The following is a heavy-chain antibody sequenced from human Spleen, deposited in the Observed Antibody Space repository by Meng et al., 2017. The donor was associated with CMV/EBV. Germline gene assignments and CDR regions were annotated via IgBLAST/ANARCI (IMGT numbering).Heavy chain of an antibody. J-gene: IGHJ4*02. CDR2: INPNTGGT. D-gene: IGHD6-13*01. V-gene: IGHV1-2*02. CDR1: VYTFTGYY. CDR3: ASSVQLV. Sequence: QVQLAQSGAEVQKPEGAVKGSCKSSVYTFTGYYVHWVRQAPGQGLEWMGWINPNTGGTNYAQRFQGRVTMTTDTSISTAYMELSRLRSDDTAVYYCASSVQLVWGQGTLVTVSS.